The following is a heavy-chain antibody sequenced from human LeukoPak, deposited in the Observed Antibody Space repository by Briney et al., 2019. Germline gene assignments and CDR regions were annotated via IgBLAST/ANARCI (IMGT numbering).Heavy chain of an antibody. Sequence: ASVKVSCKASGYTFTSYGISWVRQAPGQGLEGMGWISAYNGNTNYAQKRQGRVTMTTDTSTSTAYMELRSLRSDDTAVYYCARGRDGYNRYEVFDYWGQGTLVTVSS. CDR3: ARGRDGYNRYEVFDY. CDR2: ISAYNGNT. V-gene: IGHV1-18*01. CDR1: GYTFTSYG. D-gene: IGHD5-24*01. J-gene: IGHJ4*02.